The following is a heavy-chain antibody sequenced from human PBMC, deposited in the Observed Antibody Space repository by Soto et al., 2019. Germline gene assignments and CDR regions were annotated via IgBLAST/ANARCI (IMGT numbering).Heavy chain of an antibody. CDR3: ARDLWYGLNDYYYYGMDV. V-gene: IGHV7-4-1*01. CDR2: INTNTGNP. D-gene: IGHD6-13*01. J-gene: IGHJ6*02. Sequence: SVKVSCKASGYTFTSYAMNWVRQAPGQGLEWMGWINTNTGNPTYAQGFTGRFVFSLDTSVSAAYLQICSLKAEDTAVYYCARDLWYGLNDYYYYGMDVWGQGSTVTVS. CDR1: GYTFTSYA.